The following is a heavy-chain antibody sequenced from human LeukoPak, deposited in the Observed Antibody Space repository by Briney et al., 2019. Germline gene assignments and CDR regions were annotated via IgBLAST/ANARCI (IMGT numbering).Heavy chain of an antibody. CDR3: AKDSGDFRYCSGGSCHGPGYFDY. V-gene: IGHV3-23*01. Sequence: GGSLRLSCAASGFTFSSYAMSWVRQAPGKGLEWVSAISGSGGSTYYADSVKGWFTISRDNSKNTLYLQMNSLRAEDTAVYYCAKDSGDFRYCSGGSCHGPGYFDYWGQGTLVTVSS. CDR1: GFTFSSYA. CDR2: ISGSGGST. D-gene: IGHD2-15*01. J-gene: IGHJ4*02.